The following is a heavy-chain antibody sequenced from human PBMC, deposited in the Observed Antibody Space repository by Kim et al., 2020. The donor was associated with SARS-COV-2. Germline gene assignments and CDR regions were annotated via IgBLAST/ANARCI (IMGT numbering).Heavy chain of an antibody. CDR3: AKNFRPPSGYYNVEYGMDV. CDR1: GFTFSSYA. D-gene: IGHD3-9*01. J-gene: IGHJ6*02. V-gene: IGHV3-23*03. CDR2: IYSGGSST. Sequence: GGSLRLSCAVSGFTFSSYAMSWVRQAPGKGLEWVSVIYSGGSSTYYADSVKGRFTISRDNSKNTLYLQMNSLRAEDTAVYYCAKNFRPPSGYYNVEYGMDVWGQGTTVTVSS.